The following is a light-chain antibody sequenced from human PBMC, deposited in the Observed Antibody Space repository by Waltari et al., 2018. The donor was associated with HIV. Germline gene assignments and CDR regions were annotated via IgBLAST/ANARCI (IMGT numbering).Light chain of an antibody. V-gene: IGLV1-40*01. CDR2: EST. CDR1: RSNLEARYD. CDR3: QSFDSVVTSSV. J-gene: IGLJ2*01. Sequence: SPLTQPPPVSGAPGQRVTTSCSGSRSNLEARYDILSYQHIPGTAPKLLIYESTNRPSGVPDRFSASTSGTSASLAITGLQAEDEADYYCQSFDSVVTSSVFGGGTKLTVL.